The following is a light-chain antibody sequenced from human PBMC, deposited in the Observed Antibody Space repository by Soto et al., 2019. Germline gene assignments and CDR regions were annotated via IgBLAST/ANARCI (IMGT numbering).Light chain of an antibody. CDR1: QDTGTD. CDR3: LQDHSGLS. CDR2: ATS. V-gene: IGKV1-6*01. J-gene: IGKJ4*01. Sequence: AIRMTQSPSSLSASVGDRVTITCRASQDTGTDLGWYQQKPGKAPKLLIYATSILQGGVPSRFSGSGSGTDVTLTISNLQPEDFATYYCLQDHSGLSFGGGTKVEIK.